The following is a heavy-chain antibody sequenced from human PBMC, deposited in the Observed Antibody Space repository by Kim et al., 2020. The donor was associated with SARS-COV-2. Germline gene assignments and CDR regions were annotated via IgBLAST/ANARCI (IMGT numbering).Heavy chain of an antibody. D-gene: IGHD3-10*01. CDR1: GFTFSSYA. Sequence: GGSLRLSCAASGFTFSSYAMHWVRQAPGKGLEWVAVISYDGSNKYYADSVKSRFTISRDNSKNTLYLQMNSLRAEDTAVYYCARDLYYYGSGSYGYYYYYGMDVWGQGTTVTVSS. CDR2: ISYDGSNK. V-gene: IGHV3-30*04. J-gene: IGHJ6*02. CDR3: ARDLYYYGSGSYGYYYYYGMDV.